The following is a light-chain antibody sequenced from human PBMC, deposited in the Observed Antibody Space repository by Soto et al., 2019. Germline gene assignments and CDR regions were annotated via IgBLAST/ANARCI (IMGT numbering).Light chain of an antibody. Sequence: VIWMTQSPSVLSASTGDRVTISGRISQGISSYLAWYQQKPGKAPELLIYAASTLQSGVPSRFSGSGSGTDFTLTLSCLQSEDFATYYCQQYYSFPYTFGQGTKLEIK. CDR2: AAS. CDR1: QGISSY. J-gene: IGKJ2*01. CDR3: QQYYSFPYT. V-gene: IGKV1D-8*01.